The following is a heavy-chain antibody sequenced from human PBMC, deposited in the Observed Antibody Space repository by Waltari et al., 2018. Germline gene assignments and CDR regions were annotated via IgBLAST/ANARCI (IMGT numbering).Heavy chain of an antibody. CDR3: ARDRGGYGEVDI. V-gene: IGHV4-31*01. Sequence: QVQLQESGPGLVKPSETLSLTCTVSGGSISSGGHYWSWIRQHPGKGLEWIGYIYYSGSTYYTPSLQSLVTISVDTSQNQFSLKLTSVTAADTAVYYCARDRGGYGEVDIWGQGTMVTVSS. J-gene: IGHJ3*02. CDR2: IYYSGST. D-gene: IGHD5-12*01. CDR1: GGSISSGGHY.